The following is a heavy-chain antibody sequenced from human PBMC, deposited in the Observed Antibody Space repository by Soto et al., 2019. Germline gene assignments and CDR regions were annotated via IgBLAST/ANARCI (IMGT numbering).Heavy chain of an antibody. CDR2: ISPHNGNT. V-gene: IGHV1-18*01. Sequence: HVQLVQSGGELKKPGASVKVSCNTSGYTFNTYFITWVRQAPGQGLEWMGWISPHNGNTNYAEKFQGRVTMTADTITKTAYMELRNLRIDDTALYYCASDTGNSFDYWGQGTPVTVSS. J-gene: IGHJ4*02. CDR1: GYTFNTYF. CDR3: ASDTGNSFDY.